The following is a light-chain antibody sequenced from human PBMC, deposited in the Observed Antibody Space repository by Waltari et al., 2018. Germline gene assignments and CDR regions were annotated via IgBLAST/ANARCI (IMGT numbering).Light chain of an antibody. J-gene: IGLJ2*01. CDR2: DVN. CDR3: SSYAGNNISL. Sequence: QSALPQPHSATGSPGQSVTISCPGTTSDVGTSTYVPWYQHRAGKAPTLIIFDVNKRPSGVPDRFSGSRSDNTASLTVSGLQAEDEADYYCSSYAGNNISLFGGGTKLTVL. V-gene: IGLV2-8*01. CDR1: TSDVGTSTY.